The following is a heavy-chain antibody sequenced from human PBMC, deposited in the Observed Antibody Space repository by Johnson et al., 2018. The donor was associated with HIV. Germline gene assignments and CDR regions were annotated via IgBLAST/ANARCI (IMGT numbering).Heavy chain of an antibody. CDR1: GFTFSNYA. CDR2: ISYDGSNK. J-gene: IGHJ3*02. CDR3: AKVGATVITPRGEAFDI. Sequence: QVQLVESGGGVVQPGRSLRLSCAASGFTFSNYAMHWVRQAPGKGLEWVAVISYDGSNKYYADSVKGRVTISRDNSKNTLYLQMNSLRAEDTAVYYCAKVGATVITPRGEAFDIWGQGTMVTVSS. V-gene: IGHV3-30-3*01. D-gene: IGHD4-23*01.